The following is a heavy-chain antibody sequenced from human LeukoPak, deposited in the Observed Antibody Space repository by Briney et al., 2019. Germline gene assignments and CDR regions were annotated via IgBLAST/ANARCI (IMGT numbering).Heavy chain of an antibody. J-gene: IGHJ4*02. CDR1: GFTFSSYA. V-gene: IGHV3-23*01. CDR3: AKRTSYYYDSSGYHYFDY. CDR2: ISGSGGST. D-gene: IGHD3-22*01. Sequence: GGSLRLSCAASGFTFSSYAMSWVRQAPGKGLEWVSAISGSGGSTYYADSVKGRFTISRDNSKNTLYLQMNSLRAEDTAVYYCAKRTSYYYDSSGYHYFDYWGQGTLVTVSS.